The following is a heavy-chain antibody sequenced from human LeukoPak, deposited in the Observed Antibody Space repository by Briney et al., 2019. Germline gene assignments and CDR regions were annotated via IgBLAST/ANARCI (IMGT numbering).Heavy chain of an antibody. V-gene: IGHV1-69*06. CDR3: ARDLRAFSYGDY. D-gene: IGHD5-18*01. J-gene: IGHJ4*02. Sequence: SVKVSCKASGYTFTSYAISWVRQAPGQGLEWMGGIIPIFGTSNYAQKFQGRVTITADKSTNTAYMELSSLRSEDTAVYYCARDLRAFSYGDYWGQGTLVTVSS. CDR1: GYTFTSYA. CDR2: IIPIFGTS.